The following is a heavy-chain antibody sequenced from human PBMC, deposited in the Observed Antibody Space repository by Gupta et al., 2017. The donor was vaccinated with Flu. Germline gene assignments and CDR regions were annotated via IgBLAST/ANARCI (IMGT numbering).Heavy chain of an antibody. J-gene: IGHJ4*02. D-gene: IGHD3-10*01. CDR1: GFTFSIYG. V-gene: IGHV3-23*01. CDR3: AKVASIYGSGSQHRGYFDS. CDR2: ITGDGGAT. Sequence: QLLEPGGGLVQPGGSLSLSCVVPGFTFSIYGLAWARQAPGKGLQWVSAITGDGGATYYADSVKGRFTISRDNSKNTLYLQINSLRGEDTAIYFCAKVASIYGSGSQHRGYFDSWGQGTLVTVSS.